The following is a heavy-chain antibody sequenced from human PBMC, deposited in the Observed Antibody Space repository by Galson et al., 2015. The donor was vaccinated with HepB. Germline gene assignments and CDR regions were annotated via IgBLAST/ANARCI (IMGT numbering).Heavy chain of an antibody. CDR1: GFTFSSYA. D-gene: IGHD1-26*01. V-gene: IGHV3-30*04. J-gene: IGHJ5*02. CDR3: ARDGREWELGWWFDP. CDR2: ISYDGSNK. Sequence: SLRLSCAASGFTFSSYAMHWVRQAPGKGLEWVAVISYDGSNKYYADSVKGRFTISRDNSKNTLYLQMNSLRAEDTAVYYCARDGREWELGWWFDPWGQGTLVTVSS.